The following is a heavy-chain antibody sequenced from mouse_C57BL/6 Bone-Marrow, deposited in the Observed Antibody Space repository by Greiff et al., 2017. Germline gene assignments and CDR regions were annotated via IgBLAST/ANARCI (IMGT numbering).Heavy chain of an antibody. CDR2: IDPSDSYT. V-gene: IGHV1-69*01. D-gene: IGHD2-3*01. CDR1: GYTFTSYW. CDR3: ATPIYDGYYAMDY. Sequence: VQLQQPGAELVMPGASVKLSCKASGYTFTSYWMHWVKQRPGQGLEWIGEIDPSDSYTNYNQKFKGKSTLTVDKSSSTAYMQLSSLTSEDSAVYYCATPIYDGYYAMDYWGQGTSVTVSS. J-gene: IGHJ4*01.